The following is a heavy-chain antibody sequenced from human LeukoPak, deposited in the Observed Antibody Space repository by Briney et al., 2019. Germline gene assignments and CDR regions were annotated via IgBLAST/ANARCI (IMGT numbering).Heavy chain of an antibody. CDR1: GFTFSSYS. J-gene: IGHJ6*03. V-gene: IGHV3-21*01. Sequence: GGSLRLXCAASGFTFSSYSMNWVRQAPGKGLEWVSSISSSSSYIYYADSVKGRFTISRDNAKNSLYLQMNSLRAEDTAVYYCARVPRTTVTTYYYYYMDVWGKGTTVTVSS. CDR2: ISSSSSYI. D-gene: IGHD4-17*01. CDR3: ARVPRTTVTTYYYYYMDV.